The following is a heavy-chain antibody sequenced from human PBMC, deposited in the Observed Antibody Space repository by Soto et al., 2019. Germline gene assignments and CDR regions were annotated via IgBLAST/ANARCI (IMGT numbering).Heavy chain of an antibody. D-gene: IGHD2-15*01. V-gene: IGHV4-4*07. CDR3: ARDCSGGACYPASFDY. Sequence: SGTLALSCTVATGTIRTSDGTWIRQPAGRGLEWIGHIYYTGSTDYNPSLKSRVTMSVDTSKNQFSLKVSSVTAADTAVYYCARDCSGGACYPASFDYCGQGTLVPVYS. CDR2: IYYTGST. CDR1: TGTIRTSD. J-gene: IGHJ4*02.